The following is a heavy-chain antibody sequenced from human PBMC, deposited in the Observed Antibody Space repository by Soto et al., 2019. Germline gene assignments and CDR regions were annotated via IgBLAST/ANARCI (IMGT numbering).Heavy chain of an antibody. CDR3: ARPLDIFGYFYNY. V-gene: IGHV5-51*01. J-gene: IGHJ4*02. D-gene: IGHD3-22*01. Sequence: LGESLKISCNASGYIFADYWVAWVRPMPGKGLEWMGIIYPGDSDTRYSPSFQGQVTISADKSTSTAYLQWSSLKASGSAIYYCARPLDIFGYFYNYWGQGTLVTVSS. CDR2: IYPGDSDT. CDR1: GYIFADYW.